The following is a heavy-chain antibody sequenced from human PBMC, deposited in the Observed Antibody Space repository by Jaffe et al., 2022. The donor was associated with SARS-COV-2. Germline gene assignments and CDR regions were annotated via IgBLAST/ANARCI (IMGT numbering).Heavy chain of an antibody. D-gene: IGHD1-7*01. V-gene: IGHV3-48*02. CDR3: ARDPPAYNWNSDDAFDI. CDR2: ISSSSSTI. J-gene: IGHJ3*02. Sequence: EVQLVESGGGLVQPGGSLRLSCAASGFTFSSYSMNWVRQAPGKGLEWVSYISSSSSTIYYADSVKGRFTISRDNAKNSLYLQMNSLRDEDTAVYYCARDPPAYNWNSDDAFDIWGQGTMVTVSS. CDR1: GFTFSSYS.